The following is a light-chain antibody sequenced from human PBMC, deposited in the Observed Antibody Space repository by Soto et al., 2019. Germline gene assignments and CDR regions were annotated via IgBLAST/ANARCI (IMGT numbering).Light chain of an antibody. CDR1: QTVSSW. J-gene: IGKJ2*01. Sequence: DIQMTQSPSTLSASVGDRVTITCRASQTVSSWLAWYQQKPGKAPKLLIYYASSLESGVPSRFSGSGSGTEFTLTISSLQPDDFATYYCQQYNSPHTFGQGTKLEIK. CDR2: YAS. CDR3: QQYNSPHT. V-gene: IGKV1-5*03.